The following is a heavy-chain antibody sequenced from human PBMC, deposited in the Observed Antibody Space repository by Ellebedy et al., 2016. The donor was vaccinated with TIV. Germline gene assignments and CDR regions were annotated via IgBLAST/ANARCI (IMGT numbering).Heavy chain of an antibody. D-gene: IGHD2-2*01. J-gene: IGHJ5*02. CDR3: ARTFGYCSSTSCENWFDP. CDR1: GDSVSSNSAA. CDR2: TYYRSKWYN. V-gene: IGHV6-1*01. Sequence: SQTLSLTCAISGDSVSSNSAAWNWIRQSPSRGLEWLGRTYYRSKWYNDYAVSVKSRITINPDTSKNQFSLQLNSVTPEDTAVYYCARTFGYCSSTSCENWFDPWGQGTLVTVSS.